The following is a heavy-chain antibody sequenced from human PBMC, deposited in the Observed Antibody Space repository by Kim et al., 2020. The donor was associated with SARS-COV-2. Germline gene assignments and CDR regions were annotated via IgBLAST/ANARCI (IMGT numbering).Heavy chain of an antibody. J-gene: IGHJ2*01. V-gene: IGHV3-23*01. Sequence: DSVKGRFTISRDNSKNTLYLQMYSLRAEDTAIYYCAKEPTTVTGYWYFDLWGRGTLVTVSS. CDR3: AKEPTTVTGYWYFDL. D-gene: IGHD4-17*01.